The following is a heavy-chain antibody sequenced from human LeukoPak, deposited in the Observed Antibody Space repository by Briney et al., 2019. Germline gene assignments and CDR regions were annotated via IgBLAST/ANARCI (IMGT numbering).Heavy chain of an antibody. J-gene: IGHJ4*02. V-gene: IGHV3-30*04. Sequence: GGSLRRSCAASGFSFSSYAIHWVRQAPGKGLEWVALISYNGGRKDYADSVKGRFTIDRDNSKNTVYLQMNSLRPDDTGIYSCARQESRNYQYEGLDYWGQGNLVTVSS. CDR1: GFSFSSYA. CDR2: ISYNGGRK. CDR3: ARQESRNYQYEGLDY. D-gene: IGHD3-16*01.